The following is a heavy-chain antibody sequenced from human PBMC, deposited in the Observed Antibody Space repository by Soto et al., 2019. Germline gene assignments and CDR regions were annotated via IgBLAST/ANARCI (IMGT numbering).Heavy chain of an antibody. V-gene: IGHV5-51*01. CDR3: ARQRPDDAFDI. CDR1: GYRFTSFW. J-gene: IGHJ3*02. CDR2: IHPVDSDT. Sequence: GESLKISCKTSGYRFTSFWIGWVRQMPGKGLEYMGIIHPVDSDTRYNPSFQGQVTISAAKSNNTAYLQWTSLKASDTAMYYCARQRPDDAFDIWGQGTLVTVSS.